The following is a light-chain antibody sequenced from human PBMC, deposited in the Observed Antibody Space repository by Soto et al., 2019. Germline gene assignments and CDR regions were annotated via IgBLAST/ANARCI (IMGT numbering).Light chain of an antibody. Sequence: EIVMTQSPATLSVSPGERATLSCRASQSVSSNLAWYQQKPGQAPRLLIYGVSTRATGIPARFSGSGSGTEFTLTISSLQSEDFAVYYCQQYNNWPPGPFGQGTKLEIK. CDR3: QQYNNWPPGP. CDR2: GVS. CDR1: QSVSSN. J-gene: IGKJ2*01. V-gene: IGKV3-15*01.